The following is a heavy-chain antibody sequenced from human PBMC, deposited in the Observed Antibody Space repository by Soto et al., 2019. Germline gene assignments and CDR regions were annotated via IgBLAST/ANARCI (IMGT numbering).Heavy chain of an antibody. Sequence: GGSLRPSCAASGFTFSSYGMHWVRQAPGKGLEWVAVISYDGSNKYYADSVKGRFTISRDNSKNTLYLQMNSLRAEDTAVYYCAKDRGFGEFDYYGMDVWGQGTTVTVSS. CDR1: GFTFSSYG. D-gene: IGHD3-10*01. CDR2: ISYDGSNK. CDR3: AKDRGFGEFDYYGMDV. J-gene: IGHJ6*02. V-gene: IGHV3-30*18.